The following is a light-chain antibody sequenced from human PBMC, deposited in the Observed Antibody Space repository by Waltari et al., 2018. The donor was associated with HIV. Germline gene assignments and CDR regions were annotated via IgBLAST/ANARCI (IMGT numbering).Light chain of an antibody. Sequence: QSVLTQPPSASGTPGQRVTISCSGSSSNLGTTYVYWYQQLPGTTPKLLSYRNNQRPSGVPDRFSGSKSGASASLAISGLRSEDETDYYCAAWDGSLSAWLFGGGTKLTVL. CDR2: RNN. CDR1: SSNLGTTY. V-gene: IGLV1-47*01. J-gene: IGLJ3*02. CDR3: AAWDGSLSAWL.